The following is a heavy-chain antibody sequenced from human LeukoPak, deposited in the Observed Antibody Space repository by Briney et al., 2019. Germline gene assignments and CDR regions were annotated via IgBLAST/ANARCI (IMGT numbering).Heavy chain of an antibody. V-gene: IGHV3-23*01. CDR1: GGSFSGYY. CDR2: ISGSGGST. Sequence: ETLSLTCAVYGGSFSGYYRSWIRQPPGKGLEWVSAISGSGGSTYYADSVKGRFTISRDNSKNTLYLQMNSLRAEDTAVYYCARAVDVLEFDYWGQGTLVTVSS. CDR3: ARAVDVLEFDY. J-gene: IGHJ4*02.